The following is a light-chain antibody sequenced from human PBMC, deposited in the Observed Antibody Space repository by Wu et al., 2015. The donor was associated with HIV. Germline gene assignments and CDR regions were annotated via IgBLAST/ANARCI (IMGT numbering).Light chain of an antibody. CDR3: QQYYDIPRT. CDR2: GVS. CDR1: PGVSDS. J-gene: IGKJ1*01. Sequence: DTQMTQSPSSLSASMGDTVTITCRASPGVSDSLAWFRQRPGKAPELLVYGVSRLASGVPSRFSGTESATNYSLTISDLQPEDFATYYCQQYYDIPRTFGQGTKVEIK. V-gene: IGKV1-NL1*01.